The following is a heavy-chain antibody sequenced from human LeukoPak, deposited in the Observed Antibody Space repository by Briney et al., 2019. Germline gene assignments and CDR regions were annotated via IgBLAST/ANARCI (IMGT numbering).Heavy chain of an antibody. CDR2: IYTSGST. J-gene: IGHJ4*02. CDR1: GGSISSGSYY. V-gene: IGHV4-61*02. CDR3: ARDRAYYYDSSGPL. Sequence: SQTLSLTCTVSGGSISSGSYYWSWIRQPAGKGLEWIGRIYTSGSTNYNPSLKSRVTLSVDTSKNQFSLKLSSVTAADTAVYYCARDRAYYYDSSGPLWGQGTLVTVSS. D-gene: IGHD3-22*01.